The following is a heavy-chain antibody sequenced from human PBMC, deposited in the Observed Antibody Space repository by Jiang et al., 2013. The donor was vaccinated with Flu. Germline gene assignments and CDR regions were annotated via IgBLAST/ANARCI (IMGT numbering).Heavy chain of an antibody. CDR2: LHHGST. D-gene: IGHD5/OR15-5a*01. CDR1: GGSISAYY. Sequence: TVSGGSISAYYWTWIRQPPGQGLEWIGYLHHGSTNYNPSLKGRVTISLDTSKNQFSLRLSSVTAADTAIYYCARYVDVLSTETSTTGTPLDSDAVDIWGQGTMVTVSS. J-gene: IGHJ3*02. CDR3: ARYVDVLSTETSTTGTPLDSDAVDI. V-gene: IGHV4-59*01.